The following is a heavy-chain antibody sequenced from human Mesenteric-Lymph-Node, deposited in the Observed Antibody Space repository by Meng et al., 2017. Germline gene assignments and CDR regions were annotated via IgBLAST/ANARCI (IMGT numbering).Heavy chain of an antibody. J-gene: IGHJ4*02. Sequence: GGSLRLSCAASGFSFSNFAMSWVRQAPGKGLEWVSTVTGRGGGTYYADSVKGRFSISRDNSQNTLFMQMNSPRAEDTAVYYCARTRGHDSSGQKGFDYWGQGTLVTVSS. D-gene: IGHD3-22*01. V-gene: IGHV3-23*01. CDR1: GFSFSNFA. CDR3: ARTRGHDSSGQKGFDY. CDR2: VTGRGGGT.